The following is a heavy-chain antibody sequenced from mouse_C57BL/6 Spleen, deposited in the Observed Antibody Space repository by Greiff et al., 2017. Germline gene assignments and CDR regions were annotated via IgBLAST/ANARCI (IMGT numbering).Heavy chain of an antibody. D-gene: IGHD2-3*01. Sequence: VQLQQSGAELVKPGASVKLSCKASGYTFTEYTIQWVKQRSVQGLEWIGWFYPGSVSIKYNEKFKDKATLTADKSSSTVYMELSRLTSEDSAVYFCARHEDDGYYFDYWGQGTTLTVSS. CDR1: GYTFTEYT. CDR3: ARHEDDGYYFDY. J-gene: IGHJ2*01. V-gene: IGHV1-62-2*01. CDR2: FYPGSVSI.